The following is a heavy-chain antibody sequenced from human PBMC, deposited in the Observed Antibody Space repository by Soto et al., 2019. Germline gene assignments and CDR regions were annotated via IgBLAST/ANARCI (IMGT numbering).Heavy chain of an antibody. CDR3: ARRTGDYGPYGMDV. J-gene: IGHJ6*02. Sequence: SETLSLTCSVLGDSMSSGGYYWSLIRQPPGKGLEWIGYIDDSGSTFYNPSLKSRVTISIDTSKNHFSLDLSSVTAADTAVYYCARRTGDYGPYGMDVWGQGTTVTVSS. CDR2: IDDSGST. D-gene: IGHD3-9*01. CDR1: GDSMSSGGYY. V-gene: IGHV4-30-4*08.